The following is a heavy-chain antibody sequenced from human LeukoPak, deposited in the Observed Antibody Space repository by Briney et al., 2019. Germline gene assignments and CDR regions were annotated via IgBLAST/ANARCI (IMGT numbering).Heavy chain of an antibody. CDR1: GGSISSGGYY. V-gene: IGHV4-61*02. J-gene: IGHJ4*02. D-gene: IGHD3-22*01. Sequence: KPSETLSLTCTVSGGSISSGGYYWSWIRQPAGKGLEWIGRIYTSGSTNYNPSLKSRVTMSVDTSKNQFSLKLSSVTAADTAVYYCAREVITTSMRSSFYELDYWGQGTLVTVSS. CDR2: IYTSGST. CDR3: AREVITTSMRSSFYELDY.